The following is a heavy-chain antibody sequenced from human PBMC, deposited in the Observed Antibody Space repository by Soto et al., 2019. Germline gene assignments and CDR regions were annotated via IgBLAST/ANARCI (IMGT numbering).Heavy chain of an antibody. CDR3: ARVALGSCGGTSCRRFLDL. J-gene: IGHJ2*01. Sequence: PGGSLRLSCAASGFTFSDPYMDWVRQAPGKGLEWVGRTRNKANSYTTEYAASVKGRFTISRDDSKSSLYLQMNSLKTEDTAVYYCARVALGSCGGTSCRRFLDLWGRGTLVTVSS. CDR2: TRNKANSYTT. D-gene: IGHD2-2*01. V-gene: IGHV3-72*01. CDR1: GFTFSDPY.